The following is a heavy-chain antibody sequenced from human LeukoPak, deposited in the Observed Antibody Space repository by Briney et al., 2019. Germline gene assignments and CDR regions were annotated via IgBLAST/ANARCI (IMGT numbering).Heavy chain of an antibody. D-gene: IGHD2-15*01. CDR2: ISGSGGST. J-gene: IGHJ4*02. CDR1: GFTFSTYA. Sequence: GGSLRLSCAASGFTFSTYAMNWVRQGPGKGLKWVSAISGSGGSTYYADSVKGRITISRDNSKNTLYLQMNSLRAEDTAVYYCAKGVGYCSGGSCQQLDYWGQGTLVTVSS. V-gene: IGHV3-23*01. CDR3: AKGVGYCSGGSCQQLDY.